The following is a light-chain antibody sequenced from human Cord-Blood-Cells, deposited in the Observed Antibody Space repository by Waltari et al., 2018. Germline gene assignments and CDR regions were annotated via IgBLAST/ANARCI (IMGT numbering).Light chain of an antibody. J-gene: IGLJ3*02. CDR2: YDS. V-gene: IGLV3-21*04. CDR3: QVWDSSSDQV. Sequence: SYVLTQPPSVSVAPGKTARITCGGNNIGSKSVHWYQQKPGQAPVLVIYYDSDRPSGIPARFAGSNSGNTATLTISRVEAGDEADYYCQVWDSSSDQVFGGGTKLTVL. CDR1: NIGSKS.